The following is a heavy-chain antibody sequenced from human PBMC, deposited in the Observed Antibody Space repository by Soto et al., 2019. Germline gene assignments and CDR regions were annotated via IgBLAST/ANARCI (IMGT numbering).Heavy chain of an antibody. D-gene: IGHD3-10*01. V-gene: IGHV3-30*03. CDR3: ARLGACYGSGSPPYGMDV. Sequence: QVQLVESGGGVVQPGRSLRLSCAASGFTFSSYGMHWVRQAPGKGLEWVAVISYDGSNKYYADSVKGRFTISRDNAKNTLYLQKNSLKADDTAEYYCARLGACYGSGSPPYGMDVWGEGTTVVVSS. CDR2: ISYDGSNK. CDR1: GFTFSSYG. J-gene: IGHJ6*02.